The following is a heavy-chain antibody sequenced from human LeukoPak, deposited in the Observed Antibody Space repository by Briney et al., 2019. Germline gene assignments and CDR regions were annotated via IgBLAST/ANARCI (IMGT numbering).Heavy chain of an antibody. J-gene: IGHJ4*02. CDR3: ARESRITWLGSFDS. V-gene: IGHV3-21*01. CDR1: GFTFSSYS. CDR2: ISSSGRNI. D-gene: IGHD3-10*01. Sequence: PGGSLRLSCAASGFTFSSYSMNWVRHDLREGLEWGSSISSSGRNIYYADSVKGQFTIARDNTQNTLYLQMNSLRAEGTAVYYCARESRITWLGSFDSWGQGTLVTVSS.